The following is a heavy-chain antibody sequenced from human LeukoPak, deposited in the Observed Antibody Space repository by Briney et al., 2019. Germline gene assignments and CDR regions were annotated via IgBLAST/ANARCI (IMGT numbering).Heavy chain of an antibody. V-gene: IGHV4-59*01. CDR3: ARDQKNLPLFDP. J-gene: IGHJ5*02. CDR1: GGSISSYY. CDR2: IYYSGST. Sequence: SETLSLTCTVSGGSISSYYWSWIRQPPGKGLEWIGYIYYSGSTNYNPSLKSRVTISVDTSKNQFSLKLSSVTAADTAVYYCARDQKNLPLFDPWGQGTLVTVSS.